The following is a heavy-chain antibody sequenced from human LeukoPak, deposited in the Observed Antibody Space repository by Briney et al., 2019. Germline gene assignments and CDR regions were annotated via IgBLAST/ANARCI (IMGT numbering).Heavy chain of an antibody. CDR3: ARGPRGFDY. CDR2: INHSGST. V-gene: IGHV4-34*01. CDR1: GGSFSGYY. Sequence: SETLSLSCADYGGSFSGYYWSWIRQPQGKGLEWIGEINHSGSTNYNPSLKSRVTISVDTSKNQFSLKLSSVPAADTAVYYCARGPRGFDYWGQGTLVTVSS. J-gene: IGHJ4*02.